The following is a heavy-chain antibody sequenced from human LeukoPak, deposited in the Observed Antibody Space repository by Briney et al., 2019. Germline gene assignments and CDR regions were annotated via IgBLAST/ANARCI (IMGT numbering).Heavy chain of an antibody. CDR2: IYYAGST. V-gene: IGHV4-39*02. D-gene: IGHD2-15*01. Sequence: SETLSLTCTVSGGSIDRSTYYWGWIRQPPGKGLGWIGSIYYAGSTYYSPSLKSRVTLSVDTSKNHFSLRLNSVTAADTAVYYCASIAARGDHWGPGTLVTVFS. CDR3: ASIAARGDH. CDR1: GGSIDRSTYY. J-gene: IGHJ4*02.